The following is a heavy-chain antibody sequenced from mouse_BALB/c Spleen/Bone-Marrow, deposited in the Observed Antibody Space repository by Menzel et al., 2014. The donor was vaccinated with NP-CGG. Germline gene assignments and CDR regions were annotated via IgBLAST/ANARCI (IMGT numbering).Heavy chain of an antibody. V-gene: IGHV1-9*01. CDR3: ARFDYYGDYFDY. D-gene: IGHD1-1*01. J-gene: IGHJ2*01. Sequence: VQLQQSGAELMKPGASVKISCKATGYTFSSYWIEWVKQRPGHGLEWIGEILPGSGSTNYNEKFKGKATFTADTSSNTAYMQLSSLTSEDSAVYYCARFDYYGDYFDYWGQGTTLTVSS. CDR2: ILPGSGST. CDR1: GYTFSSYW.